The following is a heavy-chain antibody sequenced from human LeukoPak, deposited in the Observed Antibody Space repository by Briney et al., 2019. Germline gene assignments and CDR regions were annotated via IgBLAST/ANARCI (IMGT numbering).Heavy chain of an antibody. CDR1: GFTVSSRY. CDR3: ARGESSDCTCIDY. J-gene: IGHJ4*02. V-gene: IGHV3-53*01. D-gene: IGHD2-21*02. CDR2: IHGDGST. Sequence: PGGSLRLSCAASGFTVSSRYMSWVRQAPGKGLEWVSVIHGDGSTYYADSVKDRFTISRDNSKNTLYLQMNSLRAEDTAVYYCARGESSDCTCIDYWGQGTLVSVSS.